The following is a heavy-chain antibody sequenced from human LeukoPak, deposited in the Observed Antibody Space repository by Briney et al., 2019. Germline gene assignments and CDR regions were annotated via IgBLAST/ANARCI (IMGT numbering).Heavy chain of an antibody. CDR3: ARGPDCSGGSCYIGRGHWFDP. CDR2: MNPNSGNT. D-gene: IGHD2-15*01. V-gene: IGHV1-8*01. J-gene: IGHJ5*02. CDR1: GYTFTSYD. Sequence: ASVKVSCKASGYTFTSYDINWVRQATGQGLEWMAWMNPNSGNTCYAQKFQGRVTMTRNTSISTAYMELSSLRSEDTAVYYCARGPDCSGGSCYIGRGHWFDPWGQGTLVTVSS.